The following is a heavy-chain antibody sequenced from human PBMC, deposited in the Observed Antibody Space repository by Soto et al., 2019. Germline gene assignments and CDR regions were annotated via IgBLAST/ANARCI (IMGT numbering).Heavy chain of an antibody. Sequence: GESLKISCKGSGYSFTSYWIGWVRQMPGKGLEWMGIIYPGDSDTRYSPSFQGQVTISADKSISTAYLQWSSLKASDTAMYYCARTPDCSSTSCYLVDYWGRGTLVTVSS. V-gene: IGHV5-51*01. J-gene: IGHJ4*02. CDR2: IYPGDSDT. CDR1: GYSFTSYW. D-gene: IGHD2-2*01. CDR3: ARTPDCSSTSCYLVDY.